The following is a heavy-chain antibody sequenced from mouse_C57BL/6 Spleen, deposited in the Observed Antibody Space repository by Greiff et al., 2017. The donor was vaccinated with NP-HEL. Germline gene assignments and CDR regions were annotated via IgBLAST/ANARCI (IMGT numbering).Heavy chain of an antibody. CDR2: ISSGSSTI. J-gene: IGHJ1*03. Sequence: DVMLVESGGGLVKPGGSLKLSCAASGFTFSDYGMHWVRQAPEKGLEWVAYISSGSSTIYYADTVKGRFTISRDNAKNTLFLQMTSLRSEDTAMYYCARDCNYWYFDVWGTGTTVTVSS. CDR1: GFTFSDYG. V-gene: IGHV5-17*01. CDR3: ARDCNYWYFDV.